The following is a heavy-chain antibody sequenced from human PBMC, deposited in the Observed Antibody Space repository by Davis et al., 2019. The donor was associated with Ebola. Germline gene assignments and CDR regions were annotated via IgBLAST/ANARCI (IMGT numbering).Heavy chain of an antibody. J-gene: IGHJ4*02. V-gene: IGHV3-64*01. CDR2: ISSNGGST. CDR1: GFTFSSYA. CDR3: ARTTLWFGEPAPLYYFDY. Sequence: GESLKISCAASGFTFSSYAMHWVRQAPGKGLQYVSAISSNGGSTYYANSVKGRFTISRDNSKNTLYLQMGSLRAEDMAVYYCARTTLWFGEPAPLYYFDYWGQGTLVTVSS. D-gene: IGHD3-10*01.